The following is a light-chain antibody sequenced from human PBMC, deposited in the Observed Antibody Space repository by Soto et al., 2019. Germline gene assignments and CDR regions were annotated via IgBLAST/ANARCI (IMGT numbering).Light chain of an antibody. J-gene: IGLJ1*01. Sequence: QSVLTQPASVSGSPGQSITISCTETSSDVGGYNYASWYQQQSGKAPKLIIHDVSYRPSGASNRFSGSKSGNTASLTISGLQAEDEADYYCDSYTSSRAYVFGIGTKVTV. V-gene: IGLV2-14*03. CDR2: DVS. CDR3: DSYTSSRAYV. CDR1: SSDVGGYNY.